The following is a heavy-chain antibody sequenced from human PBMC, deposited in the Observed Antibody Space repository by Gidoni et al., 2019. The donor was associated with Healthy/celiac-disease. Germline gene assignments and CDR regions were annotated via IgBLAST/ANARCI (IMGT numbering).Heavy chain of an antibody. J-gene: IGHJ5*02. CDR2: IKSKTDGGTT. Sequence: EVQLVESGGGLVKPGGSLRLSCAASGFTFSNAWMNWVRQAPGKGLEWVGRIKSKTDGGTTDYAAPVKGRFTISRDDSKNTLYLQMNSLKTEDTAVYYCTTELFSATHGARSTPWGQGTLVTVSS. D-gene: IGHD2-15*01. CDR1: GFTFSNAW. CDR3: TTELFSATHGARSTP. V-gene: IGHV3-15*07.